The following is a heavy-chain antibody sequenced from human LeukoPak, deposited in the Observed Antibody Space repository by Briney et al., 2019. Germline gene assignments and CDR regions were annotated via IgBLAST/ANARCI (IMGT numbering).Heavy chain of an antibody. V-gene: IGHV4-30-2*01. CDR1: GGSISSGGYS. CDR2: IYHSGST. Sequence: PSETLSLTCAASGGSISSGGYSWSWIRQPPGKGLEWIGYIYHSGSTYYNPSLKSRVTVSVDRSKNQFSLKLSSVTAADTAVYYCARVLGDDSSGYYGDAFDIWGQGTMVTVSS. CDR3: ARVLGDDSSGYYGDAFDI. D-gene: IGHD3-22*01. J-gene: IGHJ3*02.